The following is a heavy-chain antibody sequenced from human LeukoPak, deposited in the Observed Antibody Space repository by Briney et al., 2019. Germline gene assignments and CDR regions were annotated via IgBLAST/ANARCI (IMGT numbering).Heavy chain of an antibody. J-gene: IGHJ6*02. CDR1: GGSISSYY. V-gene: IGHV4-59*12. Sequence: KPSETLSLTCTVSGGSISSYYWSWIRQPPGKGLEWIGYIYYSGSTNYNPSLQSRVTISVDTSKNQFSLKLSSVTAADTAVYYCARDRGIGRGYYYYGMDVWGQGTTVTVSS. D-gene: IGHD6-13*01. CDR2: IYYSGST. CDR3: ARDRGIGRGYYYYGMDV.